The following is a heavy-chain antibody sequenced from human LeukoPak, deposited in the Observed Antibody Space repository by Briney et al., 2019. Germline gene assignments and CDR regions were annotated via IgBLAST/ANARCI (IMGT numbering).Heavy chain of an antibody. CDR2: ISGTSQTI. CDR3: SRRGWGSYSQDY. Sequence: GGSLRLSCAASGFTFSSYNMNWIRQAPGKGLEWLSYISGTSQTIYYADSVRGRFTASRDNARQSLFLQMNSLRVDDTAVYYCSRRGWGSYSQDYWGQGTPVTVSA. CDR1: GFTFSSYN. V-gene: IGHV3-48*04. J-gene: IGHJ4*02. D-gene: IGHD3-10*01.